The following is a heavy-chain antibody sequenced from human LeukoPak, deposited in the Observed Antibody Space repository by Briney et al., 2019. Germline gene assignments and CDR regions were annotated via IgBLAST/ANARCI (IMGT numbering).Heavy chain of an antibody. D-gene: IGHD4-17*01. Sequence: GESLKISCRGPGYTFTTYWIAWVRQVPGKGPEWMGIIDPGDSDARYSPSFQGQVTLSADRSISTAYLQWSSLTASDTAMYYCARPPYGDFGAFDIWGQGTMVTVSS. CDR1: GYTFTTYW. J-gene: IGHJ3*02. V-gene: IGHV5-51*01. CDR3: ARPPYGDFGAFDI. CDR2: IDPGDSDA.